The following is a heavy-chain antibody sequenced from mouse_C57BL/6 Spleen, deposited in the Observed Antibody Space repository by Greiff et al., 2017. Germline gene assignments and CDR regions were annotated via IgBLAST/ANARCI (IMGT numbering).Heavy chain of an antibody. V-gene: IGHV1-18*01. CDR1: GYTFTDYN. CDR2: INPNNGGT. Sequence: EVKLVESGPELVKPGASVKIPCKASGYTFTDYNMDWVKQSHGKSLEWIGDINPNNGGTIYNQKFKGKATLTVDKSSSTAYMELRSLTSEDTAVYYCARGGLRPSYWYFDVWGTGTTVTVSS. D-gene: IGHD2-4*01. CDR3: ARGGLRPSYWYFDV. J-gene: IGHJ1*03.